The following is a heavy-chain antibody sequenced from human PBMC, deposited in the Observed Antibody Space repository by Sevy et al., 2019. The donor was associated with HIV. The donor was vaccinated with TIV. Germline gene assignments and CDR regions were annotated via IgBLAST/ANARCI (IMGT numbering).Heavy chain of an antibody. CDR3: TAMTCSGCDY. V-gene: IGHV3-73*01. J-gene: IGHJ4*02. Sequence: GGSLRLSCAASGFTFSGSAMHWVRQASGKGLEWVGRIRSKANSYATAYAASVKGRFTISRDDSKNTAYLQMNSLKTEDTAVYYCTAMTCSGCDYWGQGTLVTVSS. CDR1: GFTFSGSA. CDR2: IRSKANSYAT. D-gene: IGHD6-19*01.